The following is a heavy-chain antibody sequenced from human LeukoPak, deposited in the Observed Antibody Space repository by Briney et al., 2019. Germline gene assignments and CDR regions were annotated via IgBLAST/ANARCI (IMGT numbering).Heavy chain of an antibody. Sequence: PSETLSLTCTVSGYSISSGYYWGWIRQPPGKGLEWIGSIYHSGSTYYNPSLKSRVTISVDTSKNQFSLKLSSVTAADTAVYYCARAPSDSSGYSSYYYYMDVWGKGNTVTVSS. CDR2: IYHSGST. V-gene: IGHV4-38-2*02. CDR3: ARAPSDSSGYSSYYYYMDV. D-gene: IGHD3-22*01. J-gene: IGHJ6*03. CDR1: GYSISSGYY.